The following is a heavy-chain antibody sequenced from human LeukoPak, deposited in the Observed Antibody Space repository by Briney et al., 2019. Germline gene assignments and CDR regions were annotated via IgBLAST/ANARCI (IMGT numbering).Heavy chain of an antibody. V-gene: IGHV1-69*13. CDR3: ARGRLAAAGLFDP. CDR2: IFPIFGTA. J-gene: IGHJ5*02. Sequence: ASVKVSCKASGGTFSSYAISWVRQAPGQGLEWMGGIFPIFGTANYAQKFQGRVTITADESTSTAYMELSSLRSEDTAVYYCARGRLAAAGLFDPWGQGTLVTVSS. CDR1: GGTFSSYA. D-gene: IGHD6-13*01.